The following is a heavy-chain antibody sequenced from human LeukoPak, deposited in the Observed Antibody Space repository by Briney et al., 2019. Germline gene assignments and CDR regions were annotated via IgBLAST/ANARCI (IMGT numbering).Heavy chain of an antibody. J-gene: IGHJ4*02. Sequence: GGSLRLPCVTSGFTFSDHYMDWVRQAPGKGLEWVSIIYSGGYTDYADSVKGRFTISRDNSKNTLYLQMNSLRAEDTAVYYCARRLEYSGSKGVFDYWGQGTLVTVSS. D-gene: IGHD1-26*01. CDR3: ARRLEYSGSKGVFDY. CDR1: GFTFSDHY. V-gene: IGHV3-66*01. CDR2: IYSGGYT.